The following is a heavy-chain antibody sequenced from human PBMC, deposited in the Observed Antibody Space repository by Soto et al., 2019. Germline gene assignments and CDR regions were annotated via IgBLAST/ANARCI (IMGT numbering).Heavy chain of an antibody. CDR3: ARERPNFGDLAY. J-gene: IGHJ4*02. CDR1: GGSISNYY. V-gene: IGHV4-4*07. D-gene: IGHD4-17*01. Sequence: SETLSLTCTVSGGSISNYYWTWVRQPAGKGLEWIGRIYTSGMTNYNPSLKTRVTMSVDTSKNQFSLKLTSVTAADTAVYYCARERPNFGDLAYWGQGTLVTVSS. CDR2: IYTSGMT.